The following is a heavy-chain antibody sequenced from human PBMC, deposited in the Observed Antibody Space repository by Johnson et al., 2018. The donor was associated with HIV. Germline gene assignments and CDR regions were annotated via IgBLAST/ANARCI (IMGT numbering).Heavy chain of an antibody. CDR2: ITYDGSDK. Sequence: VQLVESGGGVVQPGRSLRLSCAASGFSFSSYAMHWVRQAPGKGLEWVAVITYDGSDKDYADSVKGRFTISRDNSKNTLYLQMNSLRAEDTSVYYCWRAKGNSYYGSVHYAFDIWGRGTIVTVSS. CDR3: WRAKGNSYYGSVHYAFDI. CDR1: GFSFSSYA. D-gene: IGHD3-10*01. V-gene: IGHV3-30*04. J-gene: IGHJ3*02.